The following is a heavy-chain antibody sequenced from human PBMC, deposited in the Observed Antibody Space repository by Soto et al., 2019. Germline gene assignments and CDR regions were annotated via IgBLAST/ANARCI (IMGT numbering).Heavy chain of an antibody. Sequence: TLSLTCTVSVASITGSSYWSWIRQPAGKGLEWIGRFSLSGTTNYNPSLRSRVTMSADVSKNQFSLRLTSVTAADTALYYCARGMTPPGAPAWYYFDSWGQGTLVTVS. CDR3: ARGMTPPGAPAWYYFDS. D-gene: IGHD2-8*02. J-gene: IGHJ4*02. V-gene: IGHV4-61*02. CDR2: FSLSGTT. CDR1: VASITGSSY.